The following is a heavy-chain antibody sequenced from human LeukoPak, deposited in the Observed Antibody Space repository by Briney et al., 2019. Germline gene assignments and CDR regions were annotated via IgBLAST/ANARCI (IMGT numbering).Heavy chain of an antibody. J-gene: IGHJ4*02. CDR2: IRIKTYGDGKTT. Sequence: GGSLRLSCAPSGFTFNSYAMSWVRQAPGKGLEWVGFIRIKTYGDGKTTEYAASVRGRFTISRDDSKNIAYLQMNSLGTEDTGVYYCARGLNDPLQIDYWGQGTLVTVSS. CDR1: GFTFNSYA. CDR3: ARGLNDPLQIDY. D-gene: IGHD1-1*01. V-gene: IGHV3-49*04.